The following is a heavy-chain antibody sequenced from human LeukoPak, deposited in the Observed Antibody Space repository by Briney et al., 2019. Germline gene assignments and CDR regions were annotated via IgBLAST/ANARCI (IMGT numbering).Heavy chain of an antibody. D-gene: IGHD3-22*01. J-gene: IGHJ4*02. V-gene: IGHV3-23*01. Sequence: PGGSLRLSCAASGFTFSSYAMSWVRQAPGKGLGWVSAISGSGGSTYYADSVKGRFTISRDNSKNTLYLQMNSLRAEDTAVYYCAKGPPYYYDSSGYYYVDDYWGQGTLVTVSS. CDR1: GFTFSSYA. CDR2: ISGSGGST. CDR3: AKGPPYYYDSSGYYYVDDY.